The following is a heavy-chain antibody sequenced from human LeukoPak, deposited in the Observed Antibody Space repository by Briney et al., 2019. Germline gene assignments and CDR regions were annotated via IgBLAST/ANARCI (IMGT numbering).Heavy chain of an antibody. CDR1: GFTFTDYR. V-gene: IGHV3-7*01. Sequence: GGSLRLSCAASGFTFTDYRMSWLRQAPGKGLEWVANIKQDGSEKFYLDSVKGRFTISRDNAKNSLSLQMNSLRAEDTAIYYCARDGDTSGYSDWGQGTLVTVSS. CDR3: ARDGDTSGYSD. J-gene: IGHJ4*02. D-gene: IGHD3-22*01. CDR2: IKQDGSEK.